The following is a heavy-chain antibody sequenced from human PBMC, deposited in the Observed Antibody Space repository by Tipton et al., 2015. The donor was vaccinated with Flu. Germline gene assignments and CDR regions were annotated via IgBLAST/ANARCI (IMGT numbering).Heavy chain of an antibody. CDR2: INSDGSST. D-gene: IGHD6-13*01. Sequence: SLRLSCAASGFTFSSYWMHWVRQAPGKGPVWVSRINSDGSSTSYADSVKGRFTISRDNAKNTLYLQMNSLRAEDTAVYYCARVSWTFAFDIWGQGTMVTVSS. CDR3: ARVSWTFAFDI. CDR1: GFTFSSYW. J-gene: IGHJ3*02. V-gene: IGHV3-74*01.